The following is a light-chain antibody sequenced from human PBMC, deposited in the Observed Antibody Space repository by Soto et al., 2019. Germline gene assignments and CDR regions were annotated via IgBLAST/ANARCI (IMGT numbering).Light chain of an antibody. CDR1: QSISSY. CDR3: QQSYSNSYT. CDR2: AAS. V-gene: IGKV1-39*01. J-gene: IGKJ2*01. Sequence: DIQMTQSPSSLSASVGDRVTITCRASQSISSYLNWYQQKPGKAPKLLIYAASSLQSGVPSRFSGSGSGTDFTLTISSLQPEDFATYHCQQSYSNSYTFGQGTKLEIK.